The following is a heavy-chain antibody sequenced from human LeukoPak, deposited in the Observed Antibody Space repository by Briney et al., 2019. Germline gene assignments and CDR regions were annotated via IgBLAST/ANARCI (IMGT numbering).Heavy chain of an antibody. CDR3: ARRRGLYCSSTSCYIDY. J-gene: IGHJ4*02. CDR2: ITSYNGNT. D-gene: IGHD2-2*01. Sequence: ASVKVSCKASGYTFTSYGISWVRQAPGQGLEWMGWITSYNGNTNYAQKLQGRVTMTTDASTSIAYMELRSLRSDDTAVYYCARRRGLYCSSTSCYIDYWGQGTLVTVSS. V-gene: IGHV1-18*01. CDR1: GYTFTSYG.